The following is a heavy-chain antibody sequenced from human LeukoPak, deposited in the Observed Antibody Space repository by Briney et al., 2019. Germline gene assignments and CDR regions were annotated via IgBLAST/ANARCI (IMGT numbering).Heavy chain of an antibody. Sequence: ASVKVSCKASGYTFTNYVMNWVRQAPGQGLEWMGWINTNTGNPRYVQGFTGRFVFSLDTSVSTTYLQISSLKAEDTAVYFCARAFQSLGGLSLPDYWGQGTLVTVSS. CDR1: GYTFTNYV. CDR2: INTNTGNP. V-gene: IGHV7-4-1*02. J-gene: IGHJ4*02. CDR3: ARAFQSLGGLSLPDY. D-gene: IGHD3-16*02.